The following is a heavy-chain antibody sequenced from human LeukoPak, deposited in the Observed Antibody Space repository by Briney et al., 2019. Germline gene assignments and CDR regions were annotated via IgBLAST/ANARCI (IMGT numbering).Heavy chain of an antibody. V-gene: IGHV4-31*03. CDR3: ASFDDSPSAYYFDY. CDR2: IYYSGST. Sequence: PSGTLCLTSTVSRGSTSSGGYYCSSVRQHPGNGLEWIGYIYYSGSTYYNPSLKSRLTISVDTCKNQFSLKLSSVTAADTAVYYCASFDDSPSAYYFDYWGQGTLVTVSS. CDR1: RGSTSSGGYY. J-gene: IGHJ4*02. D-gene: IGHD3-9*01.